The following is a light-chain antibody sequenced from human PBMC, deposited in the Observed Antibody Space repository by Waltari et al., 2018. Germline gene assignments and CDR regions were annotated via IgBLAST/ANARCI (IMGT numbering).Light chain of an antibody. CDR3: ASWDDSLNGHWV. CDR2: RSD. J-gene: IGLJ3*02. Sequence: QSVLTQPPSASGPPGQRVTISCSGRASHLGHHLVTWYQQLPGKAPKLLIYRSDQRPSGVPDRFSASKTGTSASLAISGLQSEDEADYFCASWDDSLNGHWVFGGGTKVTVL. CDR1: ASHLGHHL. V-gene: IGLV1-44*01.